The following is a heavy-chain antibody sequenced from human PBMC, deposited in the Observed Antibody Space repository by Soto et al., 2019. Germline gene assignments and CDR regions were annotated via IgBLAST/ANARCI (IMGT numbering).Heavy chain of an antibody. CDR1: GYTFTSYA. J-gene: IGHJ6*02. V-gene: IGHV1-3*01. CDR3: ARIPRIYYYYGIDV. CDR2: INAGNGNT. Sequence: ASVKVSCKASGYTFTSYAMHWVRQAPGQRLEWMGWINAGNGNTKYSQKFQGRVTITRDTSASTAYMELSSLRSEDTAVYYCARIPRIYYYYGIDVWGRGTTVTVSS. D-gene: IGHD2-15*01.